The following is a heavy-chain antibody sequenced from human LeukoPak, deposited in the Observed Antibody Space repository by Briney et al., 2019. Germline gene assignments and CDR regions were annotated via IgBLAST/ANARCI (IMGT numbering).Heavy chain of an antibody. V-gene: IGHV4-59*08. Sequence: SETLSLTCTVSGGFNSGYYWSWIRQPPAKGLEWIAYMCYGGSTNYNPTLKSRLTISVETSKHQLSLKMNSMNEADTAVYYCARHGQNDGYPLDYWGQGTLVSVSS. J-gene: IGHJ4*02. CDR2: MCYGGST. D-gene: IGHD5-24*01. CDR3: ARHGQNDGYPLDY. CDR1: GGFNSGYY.